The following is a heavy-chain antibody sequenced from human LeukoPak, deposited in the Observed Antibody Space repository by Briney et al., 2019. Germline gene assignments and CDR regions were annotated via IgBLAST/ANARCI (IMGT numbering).Heavy chain of an antibody. J-gene: IGHJ5*02. Sequence: SETLSLTCAVYGGSFSGYYWSWIRQPPGKGLEWIGEINHSGSTNYNPSLKSRVTISVDTSKNQFSLKLSSVTAADTAVYYCASTMVRGPQNWFDPWGQGTLVTVSS. CDR1: GGSFSGYY. D-gene: IGHD3-10*01. V-gene: IGHV4-34*01. CDR2: INHSGST. CDR3: ASTMVRGPQNWFDP.